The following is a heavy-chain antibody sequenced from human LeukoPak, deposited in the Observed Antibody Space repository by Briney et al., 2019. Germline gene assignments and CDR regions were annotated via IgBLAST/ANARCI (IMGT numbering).Heavy chain of an antibody. D-gene: IGHD3-3*01. V-gene: IGHV1-18*01. CDR3: ARERAFTIFEGYYFDY. Sequence: GASVKVSCKASGYTFTSYGISWVRQAPGQGLEWMGWISAYNGNTNYAQKLQGRVTMTTDTSTSTAYMELRSLRSDDTAVYYCARERAFTIFEGYYFDYWGQGTLVTVSS. CDR1: GYTFTSYG. J-gene: IGHJ4*02. CDR2: ISAYNGNT.